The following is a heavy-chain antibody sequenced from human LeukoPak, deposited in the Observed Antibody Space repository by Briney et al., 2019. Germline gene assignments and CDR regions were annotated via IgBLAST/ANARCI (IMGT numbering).Heavy chain of an antibody. J-gene: IGHJ4*02. D-gene: IGHD6-19*01. CDR1: GYTFTGYY. CDR2: IIPSTGGT. V-gene: IGHV1-2*06. CDR3: AREQSITVAGTDY. Sequence: ASVKVSCEASGYTFTGYYVHWVRQAPGQGLEWMGRIIPSTGGTVYAQKFQGRVTMTRDTSISTVYLELSSLRSDDTALYFCAREQSITVAGTDYWGQGTLVTVSS.